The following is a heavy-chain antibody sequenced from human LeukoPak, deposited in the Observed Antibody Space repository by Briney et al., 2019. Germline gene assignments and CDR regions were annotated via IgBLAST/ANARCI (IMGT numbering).Heavy chain of an antibody. J-gene: IGHJ4*02. CDR3: ARGVRSYGF. V-gene: IGHV4-39*07. Sequence: SETLSLTCTVSGGSISSSSYYWGWIRQPPGKGLEWIGSIYYSGSTYYNPSLKSRVTISVDTSKNQFSLKLSSVTAADTAVYYCARGVRSYGFWGQGTLVTVSS. D-gene: IGHD5-18*01. CDR1: GGSISSSSYY. CDR2: IYYSGST.